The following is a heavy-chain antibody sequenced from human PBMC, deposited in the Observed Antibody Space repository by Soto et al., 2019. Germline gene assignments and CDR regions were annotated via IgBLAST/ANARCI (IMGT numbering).Heavy chain of an antibody. J-gene: IGHJ4*02. CDR2: LYSSGST. CDR3: ARRVSAYYDF. V-gene: IGHV4-59*01. CDR1: GFTFSSYA. Sequence: PGGSLRLSCAASGFTFSSYAMSWIRQSPGKGLEWIGFLYSSGSTNYNSSLKSRVTISVDTSKTQFSLRLSSVTAADTAVYYCARRVSAYYDFWGQGTRVTVSS. D-gene: IGHD2-8*01.